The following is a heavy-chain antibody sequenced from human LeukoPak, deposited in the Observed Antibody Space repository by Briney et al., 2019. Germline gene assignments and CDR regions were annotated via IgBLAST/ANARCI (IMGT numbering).Heavy chain of an antibody. Sequence: GASVKVSCKVSGYALTELSMHWVRQAPGKGLEWMGGFDPEDGETIYAQKFQGRVTMTEDTSTDTAYMELSSLRSEDTAVYYCATRENPQNAFDIWGQGTMVTVSS. CDR2: FDPEDGET. J-gene: IGHJ3*02. CDR1: GYALTELS. V-gene: IGHV1-24*01. CDR3: ATRENPQNAFDI.